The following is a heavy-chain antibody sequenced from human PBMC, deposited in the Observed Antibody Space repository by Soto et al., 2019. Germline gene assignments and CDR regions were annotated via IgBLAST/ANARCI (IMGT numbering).Heavy chain of an antibody. CDR3: ARRGSSRQIYHYGMDV. J-gene: IGHJ6*02. Sequence: LETLSLTCTVSGDSGISSYYYWGWIRQPPGKGLEWIGSIFYSGSTYYNPSLKSRVTISVDTSKNQFSLKLSSVTAADTAVYYCARRGSSRQIYHYGMDVWGPGTTVTVSS. V-gene: IGHV4-39*01. CDR2: IFYSGST. D-gene: IGHD6-13*01. CDR1: GDSGISSYYY.